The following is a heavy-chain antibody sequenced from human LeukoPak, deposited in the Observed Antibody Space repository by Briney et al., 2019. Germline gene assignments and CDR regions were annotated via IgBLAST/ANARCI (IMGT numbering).Heavy chain of an antibody. J-gene: IGHJ4*02. CDR3: ASSSPTGNRYRSSPFDY. V-gene: IGHV1-8*01. CDR2: MNPNSGNT. D-gene: IGHD6-6*01. Sequence: GASVKVSCKASGYTFTSYDINWVRQATGQVLEWMGWMNPNSGNTGYAQKFQGRVTMTRNTSISTAYMELSSLRSEDTAVYYCASSSPTGNRYRSSPFDYWGQGTLVTVSS. CDR1: GYTFTSYD.